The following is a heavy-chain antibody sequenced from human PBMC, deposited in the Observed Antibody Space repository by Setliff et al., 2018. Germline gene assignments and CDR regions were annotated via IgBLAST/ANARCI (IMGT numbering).Heavy chain of an antibody. CDR2: IIPIFGTT. CDR1: GGTFKNYG. Sequence: GASVKVSCKASGGTFKNYGISWVRQAPGQGLEWMGGIIPIFGTTNYAQKFQGRATIITDESTSTAYMELSSLRAEDTAMYFCAREGVDSRSSTDYRYYMDVWGKGTTVTVSS. CDR3: AREGVDSRSSTDYRYYMDV. J-gene: IGHJ6*03. D-gene: IGHD6-6*01. V-gene: IGHV1-69*05.